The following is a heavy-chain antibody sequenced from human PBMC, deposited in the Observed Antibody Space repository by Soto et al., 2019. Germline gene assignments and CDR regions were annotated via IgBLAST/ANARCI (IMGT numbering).Heavy chain of an antibody. J-gene: IGHJ6*02. CDR1: GYTFTSYV. Sequence: QVQLVQSGAEEKKPGASVKVSCKASGYTFTSYVMHWVRQAPGQRLEWMGWINAGNGNTKYSQKFQGRVTITRDTSASTAYTELSSLRSEDTAVYYCASEAIAAAAVYGMDVWGQGTTVTVSS. D-gene: IGHD6-13*01. V-gene: IGHV1-3*05. CDR2: INAGNGNT. CDR3: ASEAIAAAAVYGMDV.